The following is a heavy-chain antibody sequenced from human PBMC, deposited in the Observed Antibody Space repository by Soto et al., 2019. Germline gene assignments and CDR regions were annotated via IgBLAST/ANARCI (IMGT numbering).Heavy chain of an antibody. CDR2: INAGNGNT. Sequence: QVQLVQSGAEVKKPGASVKVSCKASGYAFTWFHIHWVRQAPGQSLEWMGWINAGNGNTKYSQNFQGRVNFTRDTAQNTVYMDLNSLISEDTAVYYCARPKDYDARLDSWGQGTLVTVSS. V-gene: IGHV1-3*01. CDR1: GYAFTWFH. J-gene: IGHJ4*02. CDR3: ARPKDYDARLDS. D-gene: IGHD3-22*01.